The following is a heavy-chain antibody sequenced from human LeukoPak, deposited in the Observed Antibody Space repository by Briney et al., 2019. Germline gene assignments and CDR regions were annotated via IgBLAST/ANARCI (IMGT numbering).Heavy chain of an antibody. Sequence: GGSLRLSCAASGFTFSSYAMHWVRQAPGKGLEWVAVISYDGSNKYYADSVKGRFTISRDNSKNTLYLQMNSLRAEDTAVYYCARDRQLVHAQVLAYWGQGTLVTVSS. V-gene: IGHV3-30-3*01. CDR2: ISYDGSNK. CDR1: GFTFSSYA. CDR3: ARDRQLVHAQVLAY. J-gene: IGHJ4*02. D-gene: IGHD6-6*01.